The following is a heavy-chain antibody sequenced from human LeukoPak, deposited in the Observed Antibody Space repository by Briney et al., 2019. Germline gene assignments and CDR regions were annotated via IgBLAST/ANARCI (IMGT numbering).Heavy chain of an antibody. Sequence: PGGSLRLSCAASGFTFSSYWMSWVRQAPGKGLEWVANIKQDGSEKYYVDSVKGRFTISRDNSKNTLYLQMNSLRAEDTAVYYCAREMIRNNWFVPWGQGTLVTVSS. CDR2: IKQDGSEK. J-gene: IGHJ5*02. CDR3: AREMIRNNWFVP. D-gene: IGHD3-16*01. V-gene: IGHV3-7*01. CDR1: GFTFSSYW.